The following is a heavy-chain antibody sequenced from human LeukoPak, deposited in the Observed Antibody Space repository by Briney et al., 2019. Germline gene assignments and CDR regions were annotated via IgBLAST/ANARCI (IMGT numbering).Heavy chain of an antibody. J-gene: IGHJ4*02. V-gene: IGHV3-48*03. CDR3: ARLARSLDL. CDR2: ISSSGSTI. CDR1: GFTFRSYE. Sequence: VGSLILSCAASGFTFRSYEMNWVRQAPGKGLEWVADISSSGSTIKYADSVKGRFTISRDNAKNSLYLQMNSLRAEDTAVYYCARLARSLDLWGQGTLVTVSS. D-gene: IGHD3/OR15-3a*01.